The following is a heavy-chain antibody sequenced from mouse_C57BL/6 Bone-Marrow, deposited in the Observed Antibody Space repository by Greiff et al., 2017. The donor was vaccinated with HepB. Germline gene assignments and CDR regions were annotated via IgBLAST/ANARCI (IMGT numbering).Heavy chain of an antibody. CDR3: ARATTVVAPDY. D-gene: IGHD1-1*01. J-gene: IGHJ2*01. CDR2: IYPRSGNT. Sequence: VKVVESGAELARPGASVKLSCKASGYTFTSYGISWVKQRTGQGLEWIGEIYPRSGNTYYNEKFKGKATLTADKSSSTAYMELRSLTSEDSAVYFCARATTVVAPDYWGQGTTLTVCS. CDR1: GYTFTSYG. V-gene: IGHV1-81*01.